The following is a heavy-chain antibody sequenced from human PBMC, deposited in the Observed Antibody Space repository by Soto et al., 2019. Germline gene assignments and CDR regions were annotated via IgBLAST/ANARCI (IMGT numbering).Heavy chain of an antibody. CDR1: GGSISSGGYY. V-gene: IGHV4-31*03. Sequence: QVQLQESGPGLVKPSQTLSLTCTVSGGSISSGGYYWSWIRQHPGKGLEWIGYIYYSGSTYYNPSLKSRVTISVDTSKNQFSLKLSSVTPADTAVYYCARASNYYGSGSYYNDDAFDIWGQGTMVTVSS. J-gene: IGHJ3*02. D-gene: IGHD3-10*01. CDR2: IYYSGST. CDR3: ARASNYYGSGSYYNDDAFDI.